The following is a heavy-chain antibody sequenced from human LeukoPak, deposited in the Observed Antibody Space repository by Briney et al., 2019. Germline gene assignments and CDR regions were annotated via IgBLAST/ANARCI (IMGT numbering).Heavy chain of an antibody. J-gene: IGHJ4*02. Sequence: GGSLRLSCAASGFTFSSYAMSWVRQAPGKGLEWVSSISGGGGATYYADSVKGRFTISRDNSKNTLYLQMNSLRAEDTAVYYCAKEPINFIVVVPAATPRLVGDWGQGTLVTVSS. CDR2: ISGGGGAT. CDR1: GFTFSSYA. D-gene: IGHD2-2*01. CDR3: AKEPINFIVVVPAATPRLVGD. V-gene: IGHV3-23*01.